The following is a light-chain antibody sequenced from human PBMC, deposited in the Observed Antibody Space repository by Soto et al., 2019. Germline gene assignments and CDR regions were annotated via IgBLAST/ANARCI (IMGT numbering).Light chain of an antibody. J-gene: IGKJ1*01. Sequence: DIVMTQSPDSLAVSLGERATINCKSSQSVLYSPNNRNYLAWYQQKPGQPPKLLIHWASTRESGVPDRISGSGSGTDFTLTISSLQADDVALYYCQQYYTTPRTFDQGTKVEIK. V-gene: IGKV4-1*01. CDR1: QSVLYSPNNRNY. CDR3: QQYYTTPRT. CDR2: WAS.